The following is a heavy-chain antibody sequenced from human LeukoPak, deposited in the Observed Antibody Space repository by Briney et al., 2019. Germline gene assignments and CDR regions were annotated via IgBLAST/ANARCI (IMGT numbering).Heavy chain of an antibody. J-gene: IGHJ6*03. CDR3: ARGPSNYPHYYYYMDV. V-gene: IGHV4-59*01. Sequence: SETLSLTCTVSGGSISSYYWSWIRQPPGKGLEWIGYIYYSGSTNYNPSLKSRVTISVDTSKNQFSLKLSSVTAADTAVYYCARGPSNYPHYYYYMDVWGKGTTVTVSS. D-gene: IGHD4-11*01. CDR2: IYYSGST. CDR1: GGSISSYY.